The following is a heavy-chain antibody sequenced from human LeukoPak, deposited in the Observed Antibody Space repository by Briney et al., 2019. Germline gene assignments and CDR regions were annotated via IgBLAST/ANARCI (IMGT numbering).Heavy chain of an antibody. CDR3: ARGKARDGYNYPGIFDY. V-gene: IGHV1-8*01. CDR1: GYTFTSYD. Sequence: ASVKVSCKASGYTFTSYDINWVRQATGQGLEWMGWMNPNSGNTGYAQKFQGRVTMTRNTSISTAYMELSSLRSEDTVVYYCARGKARDGYNYPGIFDYWGQGTLVTVSS. CDR2: MNPNSGNT. J-gene: IGHJ4*02. D-gene: IGHD5-24*01.